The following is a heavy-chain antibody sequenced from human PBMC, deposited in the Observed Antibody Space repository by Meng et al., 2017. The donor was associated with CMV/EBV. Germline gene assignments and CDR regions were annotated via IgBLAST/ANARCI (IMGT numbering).Heavy chain of an antibody. V-gene: IGHV3-11*01. J-gene: IGHJ4*02. CDR1: GFTFSDYY. CDR3: ARERSGMTTYYFDY. CDR2: ISSSGGTI. Sequence: GGSLRLSCAASGFTFSDYYMSWIRQAPGKGLEWVSYISSSGGTIYYADSVKGRFTISRDNAKNSLYLQMNSLRAEDTAVYYCARERSGMTTYYFDYWGQGTLVTVSS. D-gene: IGHD3-10*01.